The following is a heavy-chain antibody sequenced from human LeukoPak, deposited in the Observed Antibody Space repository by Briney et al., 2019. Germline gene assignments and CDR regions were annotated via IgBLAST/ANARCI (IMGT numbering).Heavy chain of an antibody. V-gene: IGHV4-39*02. J-gene: IGHJ6*02. CDR1: GGSISSSYYY. CDR3: ARDEHNSGSNGMDV. CDR2: IYYSGST. D-gene: IGHD6-19*01. Sequence: SETLSLTCTVSGGSISSSYYYWGWIRQPPGKGLEWIGSIYYSGSTYCNPSLKSRVTISVDTSKNQFSLQLNSVTPEDTAVYYCARDEHNSGSNGMDVWGQGTTVTVSS.